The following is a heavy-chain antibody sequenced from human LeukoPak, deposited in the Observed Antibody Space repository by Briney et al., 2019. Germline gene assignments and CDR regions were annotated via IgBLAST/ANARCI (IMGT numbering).Heavy chain of an antibody. J-gene: IGHJ4*02. V-gene: IGHV4-34*01. CDR2: INHSGST. CDR1: GGSFSGYY. CDR3: ARSGAMVRGVIFY. D-gene: IGHD3-10*01. Sequence: SETLSLTCAVYGGSFSGYYWSWIRQPPGKGLEWIGEINHSGSTNYNPSLKSRVTISVDTSKNQFSLKLSSVTAADTAVYYRARSGAMVRGVIFYWGQGTLVTVSS.